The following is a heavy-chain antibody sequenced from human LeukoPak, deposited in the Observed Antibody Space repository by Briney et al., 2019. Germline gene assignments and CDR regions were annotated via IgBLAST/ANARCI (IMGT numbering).Heavy chain of an antibody. D-gene: IGHD3-10*01. J-gene: IGHJ4*02. V-gene: IGHV3-23*01. Sequence: PGGSLRLSCAASGFTFSSYGMSWVRRAPGKGLEWVSAISGSGGSTYYADSVKGRFTISRDNSKNTLYLQMNSLRAEDTAVYYCAKDGSGSYTKYYFDYWGQGTLVTVSS. CDR3: AKDGSGSYTKYYFDY. CDR2: ISGSGGST. CDR1: GFTFSSYG.